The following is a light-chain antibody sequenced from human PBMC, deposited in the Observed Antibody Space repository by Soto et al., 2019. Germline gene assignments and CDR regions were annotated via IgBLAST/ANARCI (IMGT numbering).Light chain of an antibody. J-gene: IGKJ5*01. CDR2: DAS. CDR1: QSVSRY. CDR3: QQRSNWPPIT. V-gene: IGKV3-11*01. Sequence: ETVFTQSPGTPSFSPGERATLSCRASQSVSRYLAWYRQKPGQAPRLLIYDASNRATGIPARFSGSGSGTDFTLTISSLEPEDFAVYYCQQRSNWPPITFGQGTRLEIK.